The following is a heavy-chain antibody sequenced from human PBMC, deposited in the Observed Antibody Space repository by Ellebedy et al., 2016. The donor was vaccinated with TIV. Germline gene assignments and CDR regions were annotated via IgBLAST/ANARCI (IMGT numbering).Heavy chain of an antibody. V-gene: IGHV3-7*01. D-gene: IGHD6-19*01. J-gene: IGHJ4*02. CDR2: IKKDGREK. CDR1: HFLFSPSW. CDR3: ARDGSIAVDGTSDY. Sequence: GESLKISXVGSHFLFSPSWMSWVRQAPGKGLEWVANIKKDGREKNYVDSVRGRFTISRDNAKNSLYLQMSSLRAEDTAVYYCARDGSIAVDGTSDYWGQGTLVTVSS.